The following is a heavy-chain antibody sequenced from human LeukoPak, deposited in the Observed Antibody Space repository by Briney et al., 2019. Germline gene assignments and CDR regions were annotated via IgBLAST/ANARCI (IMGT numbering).Heavy chain of an antibody. CDR2: IYRSGSA. J-gene: IGHJ4*02. Sequence: KPSETLSLTCAVSRYSISSGYHWAWIRQLPGKGLEWIGSIYRSGSAYYNPSLKSRVTISVDTSKNQFSLRVTSVTAADTAVYYCARVDYILDYWGQGTLDTVSS. CDR1: RYSISSGYH. D-gene: IGHD4-11*01. CDR3: ARVDYILDY. V-gene: IGHV4-38-2*01.